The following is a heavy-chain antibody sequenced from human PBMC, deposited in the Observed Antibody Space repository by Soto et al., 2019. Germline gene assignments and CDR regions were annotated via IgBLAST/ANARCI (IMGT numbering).Heavy chain of an antibody. V-gene: IGHV1-8*01. CDR1: GYTFTSYD. CDR2: MNPNSGNT. D-gene: IGHD3-10*01. CDR3: ARVISGYGSGSYCPCYYYGMDV. J-gene: IGHJ6*02. Sequence: ASVKVSCKASGYTFTSYDINWVRQATGQGLEWMGWMNPNSGNTGYAQKFQGRVTMTRNTSISTAYMELSSLISEDTAVYYCARVISGYGSGSYCPCYYYGMDVWGQGTTVTVSS.